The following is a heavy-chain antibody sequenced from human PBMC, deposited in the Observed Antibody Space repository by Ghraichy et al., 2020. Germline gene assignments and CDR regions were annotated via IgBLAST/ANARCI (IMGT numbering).Heavy chain of an antibody. CDR3: AKSNAGYCSSTSCSTGFDP. D-gene: IGHD2-2*01. V-gene: IGHV3-30*18. CDR1: GFTFSSYG. Sequence: GGSLRLSCAASGFTFSSYGMHWVRQAPGKGLEWVAVISYDGSNKYYADSVKGRFTISRDNSKNTLYLQMNSLRAEDTAVYYCAKSNAGYCSSTSCSTGFDPWGQGTLVTVSS. J-gene: IGHJ5*02. CDR2: ISYDGSNK.